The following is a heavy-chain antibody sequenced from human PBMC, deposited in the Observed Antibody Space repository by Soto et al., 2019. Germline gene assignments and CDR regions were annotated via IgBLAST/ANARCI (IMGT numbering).Heavy chain of an antibody. CDR2: ISGRGDST. V-gene: IGHV3-23*01. CDR1: GFTFSSYA. D-gene: IGHD2-15*01. Sequence: GGSLRLSCAASGFTFSSYAMTWVRQAPGKGLEWVSAISGRGDSTYYADSVKGRFTVSRDNSKKTLFLQMNSLRAEDTAVYYCAKSTFVVVIAAYSSTNYFDYWGQGTLVTVSS. J-gene: IGHJ4*02. CDR3: AKSTFVVVIAAYSSTNYFDY.